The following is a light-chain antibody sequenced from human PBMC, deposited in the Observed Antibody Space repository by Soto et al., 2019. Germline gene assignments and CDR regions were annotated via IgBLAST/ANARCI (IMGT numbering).Light chain of an antibody. CDR3: SSYAGDNIFL. Sequence: QSVLAQPASVSGSPVQSITISCTGTSSDVGSYNLVSWYQQHAGKAPKVMIYEGTKRPSGVSDRFSGSKSGNTASLTISGLQAEDEANYYCSSYAGDNIFLFGTGTKVTVL. CDR1: SSDVGSYNL. V-gene: IGLV2-23*01. J-gene: IGLJ1*01. CDR2: EGT.